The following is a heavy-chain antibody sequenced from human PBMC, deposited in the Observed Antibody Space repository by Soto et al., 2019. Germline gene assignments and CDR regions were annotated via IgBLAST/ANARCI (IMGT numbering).Heavy chain of an antibody. V-gene: IGHV1-18*01. CDR2: ISGYNGNT. J-gene: IGHJ6*02. CDR3: AATGGNYFGLAV. CDR1: DNTFTHYG. Sequence: ASVKVSCKSSDNTFTHYGINWVRQAPGQGLEWMGWISGYNGNTKYAQKFQDRVTMTADTSTRTAFMEVRSLTSDDTGVYFCAATGGNYFGLAVCGQGTTVIVSS. D-gene: IGHD2-8*02.